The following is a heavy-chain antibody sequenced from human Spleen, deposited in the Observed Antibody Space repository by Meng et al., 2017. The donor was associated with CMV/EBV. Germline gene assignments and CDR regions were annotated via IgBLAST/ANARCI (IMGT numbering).Heavy chain of an antibody. CDR3: ARIERRRILKYCGSDCSTTDY. J-gene: IGHJ4*02. CDR2: IYHSGST. CDR1: GCSIIISNL. Sequence: QVQLQESGPGLVKPSGTLSPTCVVAGCSIIISNLWTWVRQVPGKGLEWIGEIYHSGSTNYNPSLKSRVTISVDKFKNQFSLKLGSVTAADTAVYYCARIERRRILKYCGSDCSTTDYWGQGTLVTVSS. V-gene: IGHV4-4*02. D-gene: IGHD2-21*02.